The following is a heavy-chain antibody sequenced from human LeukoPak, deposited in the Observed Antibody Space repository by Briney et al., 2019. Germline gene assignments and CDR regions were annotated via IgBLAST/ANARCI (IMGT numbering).Heavy chain of an antibody. V-gene: IGHV3-21*06. Sequence: GGSLRLSCAASGFTFSSYSMNWDRQAPGKGLEWVSSISSSSNYVFYADSVKGRITISRDNAKNSLYLQINSLRAEDTAVYYCARALWSGPVYYGMDVWGQGTTVTVSS. CDR3: ARALWSGPVYYGMDV. J-gene: IGHJ6*02. CDR1: GFTFSSYS. D-gene: IGHD3-10*01. CDR2: ISSSSNYV.